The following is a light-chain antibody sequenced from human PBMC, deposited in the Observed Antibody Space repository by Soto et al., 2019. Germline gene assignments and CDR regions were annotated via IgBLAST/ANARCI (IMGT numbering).Light chain of an antibody. CDR2: AAF. J-gene: IGKJ5*01. V-gene: IGKV1-12*01. CDR3: QQLKSYPIT. CDR1: QGIGSW. Sequence: DIQMSQSPSSVSASVGDRVTITCRASQGIGSWLGWYQQEPGKAPNLLIYAAFTLQSGVPSRFSGSGSGTEFTLTISSLQPEDFATYYCQQLKSYPITFGQGTRLEIK.